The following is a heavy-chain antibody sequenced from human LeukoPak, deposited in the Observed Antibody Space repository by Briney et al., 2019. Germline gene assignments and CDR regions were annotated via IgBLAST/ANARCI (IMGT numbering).Heavy chain of an antibody. J-gene: IGHJ4*02. V-gene: IGHV3-15*01. Sequence: PGGSLRLSCAASGFTFSNAWMSWVRQAPGKGLEWVDRIKSKIDGGTTDYAAPVKGRFTISRDDSKNTLYLQMNSLKTEDTAVYNCITGRDYGVAIDYWGQGTLVTVSS. CDR2: IKSKIDGGTT. D-gene: IGHD4-17*01. CDR1: GFTFSNAW. CDR3: ITGRDYGVAIDY.